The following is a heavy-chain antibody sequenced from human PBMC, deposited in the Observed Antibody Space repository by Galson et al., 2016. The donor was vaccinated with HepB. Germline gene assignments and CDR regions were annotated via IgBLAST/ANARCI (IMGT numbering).Heavy chain of an antibody. CDR2: IYSGGSK. D-gene: IGHD6-6*01. CDR3: ARELVRSAFDR. V-gene: IGHV3-53*01. CDR1: GLSVSDNY. J-gene: IGHJ3*01. Sequence: SLRLSCAASGLSVSDNYMSWVRQAPRKGLEWVSVIYSGGSKFYTDSVKGRFTISRDNSKNSVYLQMNRLRDDDTGVYYCARELVRSAFDRWGQGTLVTVSS.